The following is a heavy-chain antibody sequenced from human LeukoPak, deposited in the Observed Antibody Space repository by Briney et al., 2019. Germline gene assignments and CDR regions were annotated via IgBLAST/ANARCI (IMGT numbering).Heavy chain of an antibody. D-gene: IGHD5-18*01. CDR1: GGTFSSYT. V-gene: IGHV1-69*02. J-gene: IGHJ3*02. Sequence: ASVKVSCKASGGTFSSYTISWVRQAPGQGLEWMGRIIPILGIANYAQKFQGRVTITADKSTSTVYMELSSLRSEDTAVYYCARAQGTAMVRRAFDIWGQGTMVTVSS. CDR2: IIPILGIA. CDR3: ARAQGTAMVRRAFDI.